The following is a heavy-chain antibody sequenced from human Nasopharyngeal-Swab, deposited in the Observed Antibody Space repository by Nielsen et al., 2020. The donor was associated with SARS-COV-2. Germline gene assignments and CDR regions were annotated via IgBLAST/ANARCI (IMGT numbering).Heavy chain of an antibody. J-gene: IGHJ4*02. Sequence: LKISCAASGFSFSTFWMHWVRQVPGEGLVWVSRINTDGRRTNYAESVKGRFTISRDNVKNMPYLQMNNLRPEDTAVYYCARDLGGFGGYWGQGTLATVSS. CDR1: GFSFSTFW. CDR2: INTDGRRT. D-gene: IGHD4-23*01. V-gene: IGHV3-74*01. CDR3: ARDLGGFGGY.